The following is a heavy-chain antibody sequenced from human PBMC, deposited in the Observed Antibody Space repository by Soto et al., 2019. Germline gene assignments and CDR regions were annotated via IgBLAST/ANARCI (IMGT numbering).Heavy chain of an antibody. V-gene: IGHV4-30-4*01. D-gene: IGHD3-10*02. CDR1: GGSISSGDYY. Sequence: SETLSLTCTVSGGSISSGDYYWSWIRQPPGKGLEWIGYIYYSGSTYYNPSPKSRVTISVDTSKNQFSLKLSAVTAADTAVYYCSMSDYYYYGMDVWGQGTTVTVSS. CDR3: SMSDYYYYGMDV. J-gene: IGHJ6*02. CDR2: IYYSGST.